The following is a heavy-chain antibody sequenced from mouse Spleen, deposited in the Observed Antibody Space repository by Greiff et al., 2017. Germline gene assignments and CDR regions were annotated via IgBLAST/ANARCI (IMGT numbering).Heavy chain of an antibody. V-gene: IGHV6-3*01. CDR3: TGDAY. CDR1: GFTFSNYW. J-gene: IGHJ3*01. Sequence: EVKLQESGGGLVQPGGSLKLSCVASGFTFSNYWMNWVRQSPEKGLEWVAQIRLKSDNYATHYAESVKGRFTISRDDSKSSVYLQMNNLRAEDTGIYYCTGDAYWGQGTLVTVSA. CDR2: IRLKSDNYAT.